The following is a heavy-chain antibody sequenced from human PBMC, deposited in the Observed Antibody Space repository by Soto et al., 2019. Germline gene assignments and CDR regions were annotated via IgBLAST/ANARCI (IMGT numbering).Heavy chain of an antibody. J-gene: IGHJ5*02. Sequence: EASVKVSCKASGYTFTSYTIHWVRQAPGQGLEWMGWINAGNGNTKYSQKFQGRVTTTRDTSANTAYMELSSLRSEDTAVYYCARLEYDDYHFDPWGQGTLVTVSS. CDR3: ARLEYDDYHFDP. D-gene: IGHD4-17*01. CDR2: INAGNGNT. V-gene: IGHV1-3*01. CDR1: GYTFTSYT.